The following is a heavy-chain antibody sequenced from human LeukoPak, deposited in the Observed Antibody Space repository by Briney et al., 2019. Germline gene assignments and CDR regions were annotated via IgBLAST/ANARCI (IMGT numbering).Heavy chain of an antibody. CDR1: GGSISNYY. CDR2: INHSGST. Sequence: SETLSLTCTVSGGSISNYYWSWIRQPPGKGLEWIGEINHSGSTNYNPSLKSRVTISVDTSKNQFSLKMSSVTAADTAVYYCARSRKVWQQLVRGAFDIWGQGTMVTVSS. V-gene: IGHV4-34*01. CDR3: ARSRKVWQQLVRGAFDI. D-gene: IGHD6-13*01. J-gene: IGHJ3*02.